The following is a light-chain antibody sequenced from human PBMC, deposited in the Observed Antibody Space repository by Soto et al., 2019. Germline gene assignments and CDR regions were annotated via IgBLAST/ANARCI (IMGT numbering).Light chain of an antibody. CDR3: QSYDSSLSGYV. CDR2: GNS. Sequence: SVLTEPPPLSGAPGQRVTIPCTGSSSKNGAGYDVHWYQQLPGTAPKLLIYGNSNRPSGVPDRFSGSKSGTSASLAITGLQAEDEADYYCQSYDSSLSGYVFGTGTKVTVL. V-gene: IGLV1-40*01. CDR1: SSKNGAGYD. J-gene: IGLJ1*01.